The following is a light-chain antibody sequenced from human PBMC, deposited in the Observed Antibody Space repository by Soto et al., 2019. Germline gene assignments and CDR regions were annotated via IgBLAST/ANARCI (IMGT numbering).Light chain of an antibody. CDR2: DVT. J-gene: IGLJ1*01. V-gene: IGLV2-23*02. Sequence: QSVLTQPASVSGSPGQSITISCTGTSRDVGSYNFVSWYQQHPGKAPKLMIYDVTKRPSGVPDRFSGSRSGNTASLTISGLQAEDEADYYCCSYASSSTYVFGSGTKVTVL. CDR1: SRDVGSYNF. CDR3: CSYASSSTYV.